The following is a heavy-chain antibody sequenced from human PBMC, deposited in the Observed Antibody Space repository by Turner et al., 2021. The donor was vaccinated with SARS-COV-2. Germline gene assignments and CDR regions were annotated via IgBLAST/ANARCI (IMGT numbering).Heavy chain of an antibody. CDR2: IYYTGST. V-gene: IGHV4-59*08. J-gene: IGHJ4*02. CDR3: ARRHGYYGAYFDN. Sequence: QVQLQESGPGLVKPSDTMALTCTVSGGSMSPSYWSWSWIRQTPGKGLEWIGYIYYTGSTYFKSSLKSRVTISLDRSKNQFALKLSSVTAADTAVDYCARRHGYYGAYFDNWGQGTLVTVSS. D-gene: IGHD3-10*01. CDR1: GGSMSPSY.